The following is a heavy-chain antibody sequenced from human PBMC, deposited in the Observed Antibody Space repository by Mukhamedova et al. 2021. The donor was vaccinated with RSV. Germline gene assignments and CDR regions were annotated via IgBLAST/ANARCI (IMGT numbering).Heavy chain of an antibody. D-gene: IGHD2-15*01. Sequence: RQAPGQGPEWMGWITPNSGGTNYAQKFQGRVTMTRDTSISTAYMDLYRLRSDDTAVYYCATRLLDVWGQGTLVTVSS. V-gene: IGHV1-2*02. J-gene: IGHJ4*02. CDR2: ITPNSGGT. CDR3: ATRLLDV.